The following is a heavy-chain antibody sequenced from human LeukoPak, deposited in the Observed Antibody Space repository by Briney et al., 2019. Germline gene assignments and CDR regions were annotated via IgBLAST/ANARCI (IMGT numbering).Heavy chain of an antibody. J-gene: IGHJ6*03. CDR2: IYTSGST. CDR1: GGSISSHY. Sequence: SETLSLTCTVSGGSISSHYWSWIRQSAGKGLEWIGLIYTSGSTNYNPSLKSRVTMSVDTSKNQFSLKLSSVTAADTAVYYCARGGIAAPSTGCMDVWGKGTTVTVSS. CDR3: ARGGIAAPSTGCMDV. V-gene: IGHV4-4*07. D-gene: IGHD6-13*01.